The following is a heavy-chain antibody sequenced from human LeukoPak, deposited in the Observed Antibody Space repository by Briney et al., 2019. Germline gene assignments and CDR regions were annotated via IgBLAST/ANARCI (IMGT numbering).Heavy chain of an antibody. CDR1: GYRFSNYW. CDR3: ARRTIYSDAFDI. CDR2: IYPVDSDT. J-gene: IGHJ3*02. Sequence: GESLKISCKGSGYRFSNYWISWVRQIPGKGLECMGGIYPVDSDTRFSPSFEGRVTISVDKAISNAYLQWSSLKASDTAMYYCARRTIYSDAFDIWGQGTMVTVSS. V-gene: IGHV5-51*01. D-gene: IGHD2-15*01.